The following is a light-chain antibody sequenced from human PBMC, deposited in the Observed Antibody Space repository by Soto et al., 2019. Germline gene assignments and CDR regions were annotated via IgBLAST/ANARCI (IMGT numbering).Light chain of an antibody. Sequence: EIVMTQSPATLSVSPGERATLSCRASQSVSSNLAWYQQKPGQAPRLLICGASTRATGIPARFSGSGSGTEFTLTISSLQSEDFAVYYCQQYNNWPPGTFGQGTKLEIK. CDR1: QSVSSN. CDR2: GAS. V-gene: IGKV3-15*01. CDR3: QQYNNWPPGT. J-gene: IGKJ2*01.